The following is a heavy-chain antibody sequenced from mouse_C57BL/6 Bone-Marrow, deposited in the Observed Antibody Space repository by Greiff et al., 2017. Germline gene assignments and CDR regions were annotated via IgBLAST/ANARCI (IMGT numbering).Heavy chain of an antibody. Sequence: QVQLQQPGAELVKPGASVKLSCKASGYTFTSYWMHWVKQRPGQGLEWIGMIHPNSGSTNYNEKFKSKATLTVDKSSSTAYMQLSSLTSEDSAVYYCARWGGLYYFDYCGQGTTLTVSS. V-gene: IGHV1-64*01. CDR3: ARWGGLYYFDY. J-gene: IGHJ2*01. CDR2: IHPNSGST. CDR1: GYTFTSYW. D-gene: IGHD3-3*01.